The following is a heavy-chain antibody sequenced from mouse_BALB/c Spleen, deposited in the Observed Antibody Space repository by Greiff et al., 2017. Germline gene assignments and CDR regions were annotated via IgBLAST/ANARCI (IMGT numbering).Heavy chain of an antibody. CDR2: IYPGSGST. CDR1: GYTFTSYW. V-gene: IGHV1S22*01. D-gene: IGHD1-2*01. J-gene: IGHJ3*01. CDR3: TTTATLFAY. Sequence: LQQPGSELVRPGASVKLSCKASGYTFTSYWMHWVKQRPGQGLEWIGNIYPGSGSTNYDEKFKSKATLTVDTSSSTAYMQLSSLTSEDSAVYYCTTTATLFAYWGQGTLVTVSA.